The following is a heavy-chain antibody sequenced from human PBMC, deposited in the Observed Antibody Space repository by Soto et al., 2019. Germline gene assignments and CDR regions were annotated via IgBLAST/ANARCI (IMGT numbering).Heavy chain of an antibody. CDR2: MYWANYK. V-gene: IGHV2-5*02. Sequence: SGPTLVNPTQTLTLTCTFSGFSLSTTGVGVGWIRQPPGKALEWLALMYWANYKRYSPSLKSRLTISKDTSKNQVVLTMTNMDPVDTAIFFCAHRQGSIVVNGDNWFDPWGQGTLVTVSS. D-gene: IGHD1-26*01. CDR1: GFSLSTTGVG. J-gene: IGHJ5*02. CDR3: AHRQGSIVVNGDNWFDP.